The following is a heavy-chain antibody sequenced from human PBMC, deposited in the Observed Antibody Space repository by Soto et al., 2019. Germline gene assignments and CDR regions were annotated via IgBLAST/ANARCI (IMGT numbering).Heavy chain of an antibody. J-gene: IGHJ4*02. CDR3: ARGGGWITMVRGVIISGFDY. V-gene: IGHV3-48*02. CDR2: ISSSSSTI. D-gene: IGHD3-10*01. CDR1: GLTFSSYS. Sequence: EVQLVESGGGLVQPGGSLRLSCAASGLTFSSYSMNWVRQAPGKGLEWVSYISSSSSTIYYADSVKGRFTISRDNAKNSLYLQMNSLRDEDTAVYYCARGGGWITMVRGVIISGFDYWGQGTLVTVSS.